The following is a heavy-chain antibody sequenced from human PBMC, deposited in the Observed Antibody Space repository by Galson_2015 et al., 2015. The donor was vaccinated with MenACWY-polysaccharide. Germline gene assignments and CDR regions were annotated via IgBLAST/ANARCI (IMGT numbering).Heavy chain of an antibody. CDR1: GGSVSSDTDP. CDR2: LSSHGRA. J-gene: IGHJ5*02. CDR3: AREPTYSGSVGGVDP. D-gene: IGHD1-26*01. Sequence: SETLSLTCTVSGGSVSSDTDPWSWLRQPPGKGLAWIGSLSSHGRANQNPSLKSRVTISLDRAKNQFSLRLNSVTAADTAMYYCAREPTYSGSVGGVDPWGQGTLVTVSS. V-gene: IGHV4-61*01.